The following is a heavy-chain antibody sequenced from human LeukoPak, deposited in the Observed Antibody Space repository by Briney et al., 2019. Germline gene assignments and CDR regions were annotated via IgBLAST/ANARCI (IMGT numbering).Heavy chain of an antibody. CDR1: GGSISSYY. Sequence: SETLSLTCTVSGGSISSYYWSWIRQPPGKGLEWIGYIYYSGSTNYNLSLKSRVTISVDTSKNQFSLKLSSVTAADTAVYYCARNPALYGDYWYFDLWGRGTLVTVSS. V-gene: IGHV4-59*01. J-gene: IGHJ2*01. CDR2: IYYSGST. CDR3: ARNPALYGDYWYFDL. D-gene: IGHD4-17*01.